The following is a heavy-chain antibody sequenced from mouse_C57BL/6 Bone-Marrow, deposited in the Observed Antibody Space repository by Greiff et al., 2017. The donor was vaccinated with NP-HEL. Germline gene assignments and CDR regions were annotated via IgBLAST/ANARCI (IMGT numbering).Heavy chain of an antibody. CDR1: GFTFSSYA. J-gene: IGHJ3*01. V-gene: IGHV5-9-1*02. CDR2: ISSGGDYI. Sequence: EVKLMESGEGLVKPGGSLKLSCAASGFTFSSYAMSWVRQTPEKRLEWVAYISSGGDYIYYADTVKGRFTISRDNARNTLYLQMSSLKSEDTAMYYSTRDLNWAGAYWGQGTLVTVSA. D-gene: IGHD4-1*02. CDR3: TRDLNWAGAY.